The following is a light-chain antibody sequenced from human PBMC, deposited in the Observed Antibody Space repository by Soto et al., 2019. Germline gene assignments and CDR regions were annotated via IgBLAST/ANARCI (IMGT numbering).Light chain of an antibody. CDR3: QQYNTLPS. Sequence: IVVKQAPCTLSRSTGESANLSCRASQSVSSNLAWYQQKPGQAPRLLIYGASTRATGIPARFSGSGSGTEFTLTISSLQSEDFAVYYCQQYNTLPSFGQGTLLDNK. CDR2: GAS. J-gene: IGKJ5*01. V-gene: IGKV3-15*01. CDR1: QSVSSN.